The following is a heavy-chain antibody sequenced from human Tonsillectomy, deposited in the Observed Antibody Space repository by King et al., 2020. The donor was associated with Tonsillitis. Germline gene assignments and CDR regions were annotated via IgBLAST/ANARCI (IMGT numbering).Heavy chain of an antibody. CDR3: ARRITIFGARGSWFDP. Sequence: VQLQESGPGLVKPSQTLSLTCTVSGGSLSSGDYYWSLLRHPPGKGLEWIGYIYYSGSTYYNPSLKSRVTISVDTSKNQFSLKLSSVTAADTAVYYCARRITIFGARGSWFDPWGQGTLVTVSS. V-gene: IGHV4-30-4*01. J-gene: IGHJ5*02. CDR1: GGSLSSGDYY. CDR2: IYYSGST. D-gene: IGHD3-3*01.